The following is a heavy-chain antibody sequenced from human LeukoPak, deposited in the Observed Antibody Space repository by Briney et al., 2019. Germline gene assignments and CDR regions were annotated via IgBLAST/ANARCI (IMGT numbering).Heavy chain of an antibody. V-gene: IGHV4-39*07. CDR2: IYYSGST. J-gene: IGHJ4*02. CDR1: GGSISSSSYY. D-gene: IGHD1-26*01. Sequence: SETLSLTCTVSGGSISSSSYYWGWIRQPPGKGLEWIGSIYYSGSTYYNPSLKSRVTISVDTSKNQFSLKLSSVTAADTAVYYCARGGELPFDYWGQGTLVTVSS. CDR3: ARGGELPFDY.